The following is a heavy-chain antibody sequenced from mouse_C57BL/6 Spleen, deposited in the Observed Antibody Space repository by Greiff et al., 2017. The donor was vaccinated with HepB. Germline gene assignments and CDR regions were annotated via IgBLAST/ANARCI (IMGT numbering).Heavy chain of an antibody. J-gene: IGHJ4*01. V-gene: IGHV1-52*01. CDR1: GYTFTSYW. CDR2: IDPSDSET. D-gene: IGHD3-2*02. Sequence: VQLQQPGAELVRPGSSVKLSCKASGYTFTSYWMHWVKQRPIQGLEWIGNIDPSDSETHYNQKFKDKATLTVDKSSSTAYMQLSSLTSEDSAVYYGARLGSSCAYYYAMDYWGQGTSVTVSS. CDR3: ARLGSSCAYYYAMDY.